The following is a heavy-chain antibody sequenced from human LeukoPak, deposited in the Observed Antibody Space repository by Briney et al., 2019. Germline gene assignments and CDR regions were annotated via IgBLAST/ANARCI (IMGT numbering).Heavy chain of an antibody. CDR1: EFTFSTYW. J-gene: IGHJ6*04. Sequence: GASLRLSCAAAEFTFSTYWMSWVRQPPGKVLEWVANIKQDGSDIHYVDSVKGRFTISRDNAKNSLYLQMNSLRAEDTAVYYCARRLVVRGAPDYYFGMDVWGKGTTVTVSS. V-gene: IGHV3-7*03. CDR3: ARRLVVRGAPDYYFGMDV. D-gene: IGHD3-10*01. CDR2: IKQDGSDI.